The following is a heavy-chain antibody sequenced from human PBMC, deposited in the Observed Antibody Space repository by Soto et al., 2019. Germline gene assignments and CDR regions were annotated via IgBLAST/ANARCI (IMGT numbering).Heavy chain of an antibody. J-gene: IGHJ4*02. CDR1: GYTFTSYG. CDR3: AAAYYYDSSGYYPFNY. V-gene: IGHV1-18*04. CDR2: ISAYNGNT. Sequence: ASVKVSFKASGYTFTSYGISWLRQAPGQGLEWMGWISAYNGNTNYAQKLQGRVTMTTDTSTSTAYMELRSLRSDDTAVYYCAAAYYYDSSGYYPFNYWGQGTLVTVSS. D-gene: IGHD3-22*01.